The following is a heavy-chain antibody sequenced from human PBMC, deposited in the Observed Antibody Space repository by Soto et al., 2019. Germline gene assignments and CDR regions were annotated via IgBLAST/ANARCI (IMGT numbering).Heavy chain of an antibody. CDR1: GYTFTSYG. V-gene: IGHV1-18*01. D-gene: IGHD5-12*01. Sequence: GASVKVSCKASGYTFTSYGISWVRQAPGQGLEWMGWISAYNGNTNYAQKLQGRVTMTTDTSTSTAYMELRSLRSDDTAAYYCASTSVDIVATIDDAFDIWGQGTMVTVSS. CDR3: ASTSVDIVATIDDAFDI. CDR2: ISAYNGNT. J-gene: IGHJ3*02.